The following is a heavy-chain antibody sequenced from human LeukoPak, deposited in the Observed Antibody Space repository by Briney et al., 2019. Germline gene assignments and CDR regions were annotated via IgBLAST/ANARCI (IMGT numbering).Heavy chain of an antibody. D-gene: IGHD6-13*01. CDR1: GYTFTGYF. V-gene: IGHV1-2*02. J-gene: IGHJ4*02. CDR3: ARDLKLSSSWYDWGY. CDR2: VNPNSGDT. Sequence: GASVKVSCKASGYTFTGYFIHWVRQAPGQGLEWMGWVNPNSGDTNYAQKFQGRVTMTKDMSINTAYMELSRLTSDDTAVYYCARDLKLSSSWYDWGYWGQGTLVTVSS.